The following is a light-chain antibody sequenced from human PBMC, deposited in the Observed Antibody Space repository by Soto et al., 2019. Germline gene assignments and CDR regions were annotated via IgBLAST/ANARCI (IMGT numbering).Light chain of an antibody. Sequence: DIQMPQYQSSLSASVGDRVTITCQASQDISNYLNWYQQKLGKAPKLLIYDASNLETGVPSRFSGSGSGTDFTFTISSLQPEDIATYYCQQYSHLITFGQGTRLEIK. CDR3: QQYSHLIT. CDR2: DAS. CDR1: QDISNY. V-gene: IGKV1-33*01. J-gene: IGKJ5*01.